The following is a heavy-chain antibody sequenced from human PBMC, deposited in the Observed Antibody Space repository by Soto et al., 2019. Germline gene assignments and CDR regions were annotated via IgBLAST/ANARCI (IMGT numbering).Heavy chain of an antibody. J-gene: IGHJ5*02. CDR2: IYYSGST. CDR1: GGSISSSSYY. CDR3: ARPVEPATTNGFDP. Sequence: QLQLQESGPGLVKPSETLSLTCTVSGGSISSSSYYWGWIRQHPGKGLEWIGSIYYSGSTYYNPSLKSRVTISVNTSKNQCSLKLSSVTAADTAVYYCARPVEPATTNGFDPWGQGTLVTVSS. V-gene: IGHV4-39*01. D-gene: IGHD1-26*01.